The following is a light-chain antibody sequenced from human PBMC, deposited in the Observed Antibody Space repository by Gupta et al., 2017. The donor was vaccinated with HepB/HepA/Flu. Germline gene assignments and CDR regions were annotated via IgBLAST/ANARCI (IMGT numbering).Light chain of an antibody. CDR3: MQTIQTLLT. V-gene: IGKV2-28*01. J-gene: IGKJ4*01. Sequence: DIVMPQSPLSLPVTPGEPASISCRSSQSLLHSNGYNYLDWYLQKPGQSPKLLIYLGSNRASGVPDRFSGSGSGTDFTLKISRVEAEDVGVYYCMQTIQTLLTFGRGTKVEIK. CDR1: QSLLHSNGYNY. CDR2: LGS.